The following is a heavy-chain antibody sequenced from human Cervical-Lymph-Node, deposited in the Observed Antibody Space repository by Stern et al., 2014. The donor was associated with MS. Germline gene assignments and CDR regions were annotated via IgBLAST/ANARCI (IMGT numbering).Heavy chain of an antibody. Sequence: VQLVQSGAEVKKPGGSLKISCKASGYTFTNFWIGWVRQTPGTGLEWMGLVYPDDSDTKYGPSFRAHVTISVDKSTETASLQWKSLQASDTAMYFCVRQVAVARTQAFDYWGQGTLVTVSS. CDR2: VYPDDSDT. D-gene: IGHD6-19*01. V-gene: IGHV5-51*01. CDR3: VRQVAVARTQAFDY. CDR1: GYTFTNFW. J-gene: IGHJ4*02.